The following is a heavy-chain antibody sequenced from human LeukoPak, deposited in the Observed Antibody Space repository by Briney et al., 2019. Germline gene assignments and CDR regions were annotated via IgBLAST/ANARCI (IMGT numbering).Heavy chain of an antibody. V-gene: IGHV3-11*01. CDR1: GFIFSDYY. CDR2: INGGGTTK. J-gene: IGHJ6*04. Sequence: GGSLRLSCAASGFIFSDYYMNWIRQAPGKGLEWVSHINGGGTTKYYADSVRGRFTLSRDNAKNTLYLQMNNLRAEDTAVYYCARGVFSDVWGTGTTVTVSS. CDR3: ARGVFSDV.